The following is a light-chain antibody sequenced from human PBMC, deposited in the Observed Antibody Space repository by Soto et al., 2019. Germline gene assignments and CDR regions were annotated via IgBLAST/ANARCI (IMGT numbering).Light chain of an antibody. CDR3: QQRSNWHSIT. J-gene: IGKJ5*01. V-gene: IGKV3-11*01. CDR1: QSVSSY. Sequence: EILLTQSPATLSLSPGERETLSCRASQSVSSYLAWYQQKPGQATRLLIYDASNRATGIPARFGGSGSGTEFTLTISSLEPQDFAFYYCQQRSNWHSITFGQGTRLEIK. CDR2: DAS.